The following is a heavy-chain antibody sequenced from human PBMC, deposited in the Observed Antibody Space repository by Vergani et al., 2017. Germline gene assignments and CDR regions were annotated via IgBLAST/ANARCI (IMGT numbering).Heavy chain of an antibody. V-gene: IGHV3-30*18. Sequence: QVQLVESGGGVVQPGRSLRLSCAASGFTFSSYGMHWVRQAPGKGLEWVAVISYDGSNKYYADSVKGRFTISRDNSKNTLYLQMNSLRAEDTAVYYCAKDLVSGPIQLWFAAAVNYFDYWGQGTLVTVSS. CDR3: AKDLVSGPIQLWFAAAVNYFDY. D-gene: IGHD5-18*01. CDR2: ISYDGSNK. CDR1: GFTFSSYG. J-gene: IGHJ4*02.